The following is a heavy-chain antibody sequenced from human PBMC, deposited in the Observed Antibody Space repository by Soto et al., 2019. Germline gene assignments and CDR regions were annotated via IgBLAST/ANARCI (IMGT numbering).Heavy chain of an antibody. D-gene: IGHD2-21*01. CDR3: ARDSGIPGRYWYFGL. CDR1: GYTFSDYF. J-gene: IGHJ2*01. CDR2: INPKRGGT. V-gene: IGHV1-2*02. Sequence: QVQLVQSGAEVKKPGASVKVSCTTYGYTFSDYFLHWGRQAPGQGPEWMGFINPKRGGTEYAQKFQGRVTMTRDTSSSTVYMDLSGLTSDDTAIYYCARDSGIPGRYWYFGLWGRGTLVTVSS.